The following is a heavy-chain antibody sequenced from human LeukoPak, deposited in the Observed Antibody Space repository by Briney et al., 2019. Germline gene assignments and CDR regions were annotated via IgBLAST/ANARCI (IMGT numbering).Heavy chain of an antibody. CDR3: ARARITPAREVIIKADY. CDR2: IKQDGSDK. CDR1: GFSFSTYW. Sequence: PGGSLRLSCAASGFSFSTYWMSWVRQAPGKGLQWMASIKQDGSDKYYVDSVMGRFTISRDNAKNSLYLQMNSLRAEDTAVYYCARARITPAREVIIKADYWGQGTLVTVSS. J-gene: IGHJ4*02. D-gene: IGHD3-10*01. V-gene: IGHV3-7*03.